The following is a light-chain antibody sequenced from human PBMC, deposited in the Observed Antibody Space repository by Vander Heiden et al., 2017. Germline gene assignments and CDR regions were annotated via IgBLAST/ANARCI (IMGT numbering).Light chain of an antibody. J-gene: IGKJ4*01. CDR1: QDVSNN. Sequence: DIVMTQSPASLSVSAGDRATITCQASQDVSNNLDWYQQKPGKAPKLLIYDASNLETGIPSRFSGSGSGTDFTFTISSLQPEDFATYYCQQYDNRPLTFGRGTKVEIK. V-gene: IGKV1-33*01. CDR3: QQYDNRPLT. CDR2: DAS.